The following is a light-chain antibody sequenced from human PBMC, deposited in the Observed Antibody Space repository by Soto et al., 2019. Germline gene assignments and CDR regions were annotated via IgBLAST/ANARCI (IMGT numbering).Light chain of an antibody. V-gene: IGLV2-23*01. CDR1: SSNIGGYNV. J-gene: IGLJ1*01. CDR2: EGI. Sequence: QSALTQPASVSGSPGQAITISCSGTSSNIGGYNVVSWYQQHPGKAPNVIVYEGIKRPSGVSDRFSGSTSGSTASLTISGLQAEDEAEYYCCSYVGATTYVFGSGTKLTVL. CDR3: CSYVGATTYV.